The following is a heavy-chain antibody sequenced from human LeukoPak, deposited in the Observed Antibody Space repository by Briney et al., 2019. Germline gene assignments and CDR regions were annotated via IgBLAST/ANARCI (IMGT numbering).Heavy chain of an antibody. D-gene: IGHD3-10*01. Sequence: PSETLSLTCAVYGGSFSGYYWSWIRQPPGKGLEWIGEINHSGSTNYNPSLKSRVTISVDTSKNQFSLKLSSVTAADTAVYYCARVVRAGKYMDVWGKGTTVTVSS. CDR2: INHSGST. CDR3: ARVVRAGKYMDV. CDR1: GGSFSGYY. J-gene: IGHJ6*03. V-gene: IGHV4-34*01.